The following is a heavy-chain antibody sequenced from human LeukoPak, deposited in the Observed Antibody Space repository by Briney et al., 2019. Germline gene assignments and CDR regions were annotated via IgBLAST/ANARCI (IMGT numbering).Heavy chain of an antibody. CDR3: ARDPFGVGATLFDY. CDR2: ISSSGGAI. D-gene: IGHD1-26*01. Sequence: GGSLRLSCAASGFTFSSYEMNWVRQAPGKRLECVSKISSSGGAIYYADSVKGRFTISRDNAKNSLYLQMNSLRAEDTAVYYCARDPFGVGATLFDYWGQGILATVSS. J-gene: IGHJ4*02. V-gene: IGHV3-48*03. CDR1: GFTFSSYE.